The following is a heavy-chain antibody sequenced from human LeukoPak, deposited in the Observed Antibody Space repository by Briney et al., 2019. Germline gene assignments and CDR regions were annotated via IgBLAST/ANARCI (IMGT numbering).Heavy chain of an antibody. Sequence: PSETLSLTCTVSGGSISSGGYYWSWIRQPPGKGLEWIGYIYYSGSTYYNPSLKSRVTISVDTSKNQFSLKLSSVTAADTAVYYCARDSPYDYIWGSYRRGYFDYWGQGTLVTVSS. CDR3: ARDSPYDYIWGSYRRGYFDY. CDR2: IYYSGST. D-gene: IGHD3-16*02. CDR1: GGSISSGGYY. V-gene: IGHV4-31*03. J-gene: IGHJ4*02.